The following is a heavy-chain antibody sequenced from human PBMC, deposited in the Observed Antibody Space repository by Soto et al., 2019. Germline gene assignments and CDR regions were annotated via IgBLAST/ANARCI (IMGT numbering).Heavy chain of an antibody. CDR3: VRVKSSGWYRHNYYLYGMPV. CDR2: IKQDGSEK. J-gene: IGHJ6*04. V-gene: IGHV3-7*04. Sequence: GGSLRLSCAASGFTFSSYWMSWVRQAPGKGLEWVANIKQDGSEKYYVDSVKGRFTISRDNAKNSLYLQMNSLRAEDTAVYYCVRVKSSGWYRHNYYLYGMPVWAIG. CDR1: GFTFSSYW. D-gene: IGHD6-13*01.